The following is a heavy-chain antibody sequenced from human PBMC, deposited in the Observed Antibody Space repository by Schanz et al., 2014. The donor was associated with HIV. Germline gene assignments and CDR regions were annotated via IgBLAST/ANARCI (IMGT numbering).Heavy chain of an antibody. CDR3: ARETILPGAFDI. J-gene: IGHJ3*02. CDR2: ISSSGGYI. CDR1: GFTFSSYS. Sequence: EVQLVESGGGLVKPGGSLRLSCAASGFTFSSYSMNWVRQAPGKGLEWVSSISSSGGYIYYVDSVKGRFTISRDNAKNSLYLQMNSLRAEDTAVYYCARETILPGAFDIWGQGTMVTVSS. V-gene: IGHV3-21*01.